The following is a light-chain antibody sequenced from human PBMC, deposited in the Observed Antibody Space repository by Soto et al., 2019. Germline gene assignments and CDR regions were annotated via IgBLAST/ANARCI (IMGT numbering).Light chain of an antibody. CDR3: AAWDDSLNGYV. V-gene: IGLV1-36*01. J-gene: IGLJ1*01. Sequence: QSVLTQPPSVSEAPRQRVTISCSGSSSNIGNNAVNWYQQLPGKAPKLLIYYDDLLPSGVSDRFSGPKSGTSASLAISGLQSEDEAGYYCAAWDDSLNGYVFGTGTKVTVL. CDR2: YDD. CDR1: SSNIGNNA.